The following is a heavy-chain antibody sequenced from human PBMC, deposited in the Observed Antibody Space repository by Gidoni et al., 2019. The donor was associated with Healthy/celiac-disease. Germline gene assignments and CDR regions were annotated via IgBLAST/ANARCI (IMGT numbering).Heavy chain of an antibody. D-gene: IGHD5-18*01. CDR2: TYYRSKWYN. CDR1: GDTVPSNSAA. Sequence: QVQLQQSGPGLVKPSQTLSLPCAISGDTVPSNSAASTWIRQSPPRGLEWLGRTYYRSKWYNDYAVSVKSRITINPDTSKNQFSLQLNSVTPEDTAVYYCARDQEAEYSYGSWGQHPTEDYGMDVWGQGTTVTVSS. V-gene: IGHV6-1*01. J-gene: IGHJ6*02. CDR3: ARDQEAEYSYGSWGQHPTEDYGMDV.